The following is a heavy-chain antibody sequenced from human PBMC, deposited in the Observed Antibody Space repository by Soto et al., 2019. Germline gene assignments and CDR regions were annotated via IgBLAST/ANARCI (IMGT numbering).Heavy chain of an antibody. J-gene: IGHJ4*02. CDR3: ARVSLSYLRFDY. D-gene: IGHD1-26*01. V-gene: IGHV4-30-4*01. Sequence: SETLSLTCTVSGGSITSGDNYWSWIRQPPGKGLEWIGYIYYSGHTYYNPSLKSRLTISVDTSKNHFSLRLSSVTAADTAVYYCARVSLSYLRFDYWGQGTLVTVSS. CDR1: GGSITSGDNY. CDR2: IYYSGHT.